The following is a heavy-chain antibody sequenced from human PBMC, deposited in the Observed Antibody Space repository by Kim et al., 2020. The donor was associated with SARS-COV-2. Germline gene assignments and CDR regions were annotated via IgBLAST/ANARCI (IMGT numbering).Heavy chain of an antibody. CDR3: ARDSNSHSSGYYYGFDI. Sequence: LKSRVTKSVETSKNQFSLKLNSVTSADTAVYYCARDSNSHSSGYYYGFDIWGQGTMVTVSS. D-gene: IGHD3-22*01. V-gene: IGHV4-59*01. J-gene: IGHJ3*02.